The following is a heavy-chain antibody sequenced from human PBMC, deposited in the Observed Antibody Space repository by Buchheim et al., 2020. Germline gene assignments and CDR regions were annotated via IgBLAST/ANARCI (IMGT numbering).Heavy chain of an antibody. CDR2: NKSKTDGGTA. CDR3: ATDRMDV. CDR1: TFINTWW. J-gene: IGHJ6*02. Sequence: EVQLVESGGGLVKPGGSLRLSCAASTFINTWWMSWVRQAPGKGLEWVGRNKSKTDGGTADYAAPVKGRFTISRDDSKDTVYQQVNSLKTEDTAVYYCATDRMDVWGQGTT. V-gene: IGHV3-15*01.